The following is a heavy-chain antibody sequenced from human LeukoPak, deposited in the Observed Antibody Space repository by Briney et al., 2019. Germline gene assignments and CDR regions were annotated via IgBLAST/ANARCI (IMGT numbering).Heavy chain of an antibody. CDR3: ARDGNYYGSGSSFDY. V-gene: IGHV1-69*05. CDR2: IIPIFGTA. CDR1: GGTFSSYA. J-gene: IGHJ4*02. D-gene: IGHD3-10*01. Sequence: SVKVSCKASGGTFSSYAISWVRQAPGQGLEWMGGIIPIFGTANYAQKFQGRVTITTDESTSTAYMELSSLRSEDTAVYYCARDGNYYGSGSSFDYWGQGTLVTVSS.